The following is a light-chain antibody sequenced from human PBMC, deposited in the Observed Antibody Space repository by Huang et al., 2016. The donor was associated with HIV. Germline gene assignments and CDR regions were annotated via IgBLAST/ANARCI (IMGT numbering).Light chain of an antibody. V-gene: IGKV1-39*01. CDR1: QSIDTS. CDR2: AAS. Sequence: DIQMIQSLSSLSASGGDRVTITCRASQSIDTSLNWYHQKPGKAPKLLIYAASILQSGVPSRFSGGGSGTGITITTSRLQHEYFATFYWQQSYSTPLTFGGGTKVEIK. CDR3: QQSYSTPLT. J-gene: IGKJ4*01.